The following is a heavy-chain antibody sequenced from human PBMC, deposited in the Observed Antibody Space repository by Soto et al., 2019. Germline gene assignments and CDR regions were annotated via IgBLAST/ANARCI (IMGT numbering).Heavy chain of an antibody. CDR3: AANRGYNYYYGMDV. V-gene: IGHV3-23*01. CDR2: ISGSGGST. Sequence: EVQLLESGGGLVQPGGSLRLSCAASGFTFSSYAMSWVRQAPGKGLEWVSAISGSGGSTYYADSVKGRFTISRDNPKNTLYLQMNSLRAEDTAVYYCAANRGYNYYYGMDVWGQGTTVTVSS. J-gene: IGHJ6*02. D-gene: IGHD3-22*01. CDR1: GFTFSSYA.